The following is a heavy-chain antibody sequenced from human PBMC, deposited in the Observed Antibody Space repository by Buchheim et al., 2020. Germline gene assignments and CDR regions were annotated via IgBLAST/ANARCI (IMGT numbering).Heavy chain of an antibody. J-gene: IGHJ4*02. CDR1: GGSFSGYY. CDR2: INHSGST. Sequence: QVQLQQWGAGLLKPSETLSLTCAVYGGSFSGYYWSWIRQPPGKGLEWIGEINHSGSTNYNPSLKSRVTISVDPSKHQFPLKLSFVTAADTAVYYCARGRSLRFLGWHHQDYWGQGTL. CDR3: ARGRSLRFLGWHHQDY. V-gene: IGHV4-34*01. D-gene: IGHD3-3*01.